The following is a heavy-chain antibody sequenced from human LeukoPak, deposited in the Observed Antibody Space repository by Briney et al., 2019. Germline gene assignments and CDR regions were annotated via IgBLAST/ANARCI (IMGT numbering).Heavy chain of an antibody. CDR3: ARGRSDYDFWSGYYTGTFDI. CDR1: GFTFSSHW. V-gene: IGHV3-21*01. J-gene: IGHJ3*02. D-gene: IGHD3-3*01. CDR2: ISSSSSYI. Sequence: PGGSLRLSCAASGFTFSSHWMNWVRQAPGKGLEWVSSISSSSSYIYYADSVKGRFTISRDNAKNSLYLQMNSLRAEDTAVYYCARGRSDYDFWSGYYTGTFDIWGQGTMVTVSS.